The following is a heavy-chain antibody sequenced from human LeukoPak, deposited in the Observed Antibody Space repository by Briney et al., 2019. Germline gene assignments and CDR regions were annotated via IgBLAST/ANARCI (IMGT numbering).Heavy chain of an antibody. V-gene: IGHV3-66*01. Sequence: GGSLRLSCAASGFTVSSNYMTWVRQAPGKGLEWVSVIYNGGNGGTTYYADSVKGRFTISRDNSKNTLYLQVNSLRVEDTAVYYCARWPTMGGRWGQGTLVTVSS. J-gene: IGHJ4*02. CDR2: IYNGGNGGTT. D-gene: IGHD4/OR15-4a*01. CDR3: ARWPTMGGR. CDR1: GFTVSSNY.